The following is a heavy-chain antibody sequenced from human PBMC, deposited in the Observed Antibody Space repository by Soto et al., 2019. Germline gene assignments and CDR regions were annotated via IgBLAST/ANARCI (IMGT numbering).Heavy chain of an antibody. CDR3: ARYQLDAFDL. J-gene: IGHJ3*01. Sequence: EVQLVESGGGLIQPGGSLRLSCAASGFTVSNKFMTWVRQAPGKGLECVSLIYSGGDTYYADSVKGRFTISKDNSKNTVYLQMNSLRAADTAMYYCARYQLDAFDLWGQGTMVTVSS. D-gene: IGHD2-2*01. V-gene: IGHV3-53*01. CDR2: IYSGGDT. CDR1: GFTVSNKF.